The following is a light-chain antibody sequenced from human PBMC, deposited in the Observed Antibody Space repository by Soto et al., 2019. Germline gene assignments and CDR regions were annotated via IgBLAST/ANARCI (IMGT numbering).Light chain of an antibody. CDR1: KLGDKY. Sequence: SYELTQPPSVSVSPGQTASITCSGDKLGDKYACWYQQKPGQSPLLVIYQDSKRPSGIPERFSGSNSGNTATLTISGTQAMDVADYYCQAWDSSSVVFGGGTKVTVL. CDR2: QDS. J-gene: IGLJ2*01. V-gene: IGLV3-1*01. CDR3: QAWDSSSVV.